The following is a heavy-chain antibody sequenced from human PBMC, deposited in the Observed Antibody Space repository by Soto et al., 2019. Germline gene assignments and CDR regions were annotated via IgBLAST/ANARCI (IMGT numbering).Heavy chain of an antibody. D-gene: IGHD3-3*01. Sequence: SETLSLTCAVYGGSFSGYYWSWIRQPPGKGLEWIGEINHSGSTNYNPSLKSRVTISVDTSKNQFSLKLSSVTAADTAVYYCARGHYDFWSGYYGYFDYWGQGTLVTV. CDR2: INHSGST. CDR3: ARGHYDFWSGYYGYFDY. V-gene: IGHV4-34*01. J-gene: IGHJ4*02. CDR1: GGSFSGYY.